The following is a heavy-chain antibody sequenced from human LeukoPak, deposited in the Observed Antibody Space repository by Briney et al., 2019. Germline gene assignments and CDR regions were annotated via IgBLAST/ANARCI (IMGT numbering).Heavy chain of an antibody. CDR3: ARRGYSYGAYYLDY. CDR2: ISAYNGNT. J-gene: IGHJ4*02. V-gene: IGHV1-18*01. Sequence: ASVKVSCKASGYTFTSYGISWVRQAPGQGPEWMGWISAYNGNTNYAQKLQGRVTMTTDTSTSTAYMELRSLRSDDTAVYYCARRGYSYGAYYLDYWGQGTLVTVSS. CDR1: GYTFTSYG. D-gene: IGHD5-18*01.